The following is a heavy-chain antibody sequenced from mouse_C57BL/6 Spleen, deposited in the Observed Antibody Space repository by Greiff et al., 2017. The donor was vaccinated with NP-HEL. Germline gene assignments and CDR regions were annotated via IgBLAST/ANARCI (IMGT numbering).Heavy chain of an antibody. D-gene: IGHD2-10*01. Sequence: QVQLKQSGAELVMPGASVKLSCKASGYTFTSYWMHWVKQRPGQGLEWIGEIDPSDSYTNYNQKFKGKSTLTVDKSSSTAYMQLSSLTSEDSAVYYCARGGAYYGNYGYFDYWGQGTTLTVSS. V-gene: IGHV1-69*01. CDR3: ARGGAYYGNYGYFDY. J-gene: IGHJ2*01. CDR1: GYTFTSYW. CDR2: IDPSDSYT.